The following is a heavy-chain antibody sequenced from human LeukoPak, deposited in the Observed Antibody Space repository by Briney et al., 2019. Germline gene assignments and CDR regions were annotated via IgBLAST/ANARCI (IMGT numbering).Heavy chain of an antibody. CDR2: VYYSGST. CDR1: EYSISSGDY. Sequence: SATLCLTCAASEYSISSGDYWGWIRQPPGKGLEWIGSVYYSGSTHYTPSLKNRVTISVDTSKNQFSLKLRSVAAADTALYYCARNDSSGYFDYWGQGTLVTVSS. V-gene: IGHV4-38-2*01. J-gene: IGHJ4*02. CDR3: ARNDSSGYFDY. D-gene: IGHD3-22*01.